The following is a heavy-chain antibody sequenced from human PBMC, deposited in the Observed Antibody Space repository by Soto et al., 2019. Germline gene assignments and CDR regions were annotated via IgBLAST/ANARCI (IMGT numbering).Heavy chain of an antibody. CDR1: GYIFTGYH. CDR3: ARDARGTRGFDEMDI. D-gene: IGHD3-9*01. V-gene: IGHV1-2*02. Sequence: WASVKVPCKASGYIFTGYHIHWVRQAPGRGLEWMGWINPNSGDTEYAQNFQGRVTMTRDTSFNLVYMEMSGLMSDDTAVYYCARDARGTRGFDEMDIWGQGTTVTVSS. J-gene: IGHJ6*02. CDR2: INPNSGDT.